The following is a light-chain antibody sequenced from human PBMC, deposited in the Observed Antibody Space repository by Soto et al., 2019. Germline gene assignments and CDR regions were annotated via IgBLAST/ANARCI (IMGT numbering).Light chain of an antibody. CDR3: CSYAGSVV. J-gene: IGLJ2*01. CDR2: EGS. Sequence: QSVLTQPASVSGSPGQSITISCTGTSSDVGSYNLVSWYQQHPGKAPKLMIYEGSKRPSGVSNRFSGSKSGNTASLTISGLQAEDEAXYYCCSYAGSVVFGGATKVTVL. CDR1: SSDVGSYNL. V-gene: IGLV2-23*01.